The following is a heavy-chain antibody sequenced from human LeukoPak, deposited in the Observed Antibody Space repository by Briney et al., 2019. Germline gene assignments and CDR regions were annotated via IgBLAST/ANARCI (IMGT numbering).Heavy chain of an antibody. D-gene: IGHD1-1*01. CDR1: GGSFSGYY. V-gene: IGHV4-34*01. Sequence: SETLSLTCAVYGGSFSGYYWSWIRQPPGKGLEWIGEINRSGSTNYNPSLKSRVTISVDTSKNQFSLKLSSVTAADTAVYYCAREGVQPYFDYWGQGTLVTVSS. J-gene: IGHJ4*02. CDR3: AREGVQPYFDY. CDR2: INRSGST.